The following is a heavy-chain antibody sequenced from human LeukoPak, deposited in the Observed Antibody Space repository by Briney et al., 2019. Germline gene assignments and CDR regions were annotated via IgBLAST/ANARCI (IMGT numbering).Heavy chain of an antibody. CDR1: GGSISSNY. CDR2: IDYRGTT. Sequence: PSETLSLTCTVSGGSISSNYWSWIRQPPGKSLEWIGYIDYRGTTNYNPSLKSRVTISVDTSKNQFSLKLNSVTAADTAVYYCSRRYNRGSLDYWGQGTLATVSP. D-gene: IGHD6-19*01. V-gene: IGHV4-59*08. CDR3: SRRYNRGSLDY. J-gene: IGHJ4*02.